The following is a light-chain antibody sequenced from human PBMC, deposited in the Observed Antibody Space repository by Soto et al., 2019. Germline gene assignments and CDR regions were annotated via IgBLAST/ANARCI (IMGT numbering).Light chain of an antibody. Sequence: DIQMTQSPSTLSASVGDRVTITCRASQNINKWLAWYQQKPGIAPKLLIYRASTLERGVPSRFSGRRTRTDSTLNSSSQHPDEFAAKYFKQYDSYYSSTFGQGTKVEI. J-gene: IGKJ1*01. CDR2: RAS. CDR1: QNINKW. V-gene: IGKV1-5*03. CDR3: KQYDSYYSST.